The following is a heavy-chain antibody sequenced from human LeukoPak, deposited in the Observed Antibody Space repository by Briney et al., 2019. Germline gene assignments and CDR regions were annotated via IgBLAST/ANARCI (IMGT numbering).Heavy chain of an antibody. D-gene: IGHD6-13*01. V-gene: IGHV3-33*08. Sequence: GGSLKLSCAASGFTFSIYSMNWVRQAPGKGLEWVALIWYDGSNKYYADSVKGRFTISRDNSKNTLYLQMNSLRAEDTAVYYCGTVRGPDSSRWYSDYWGQGTLVTVSS. CDR2: IWYDGSNK. CDR1: GFTFSIYS. J-gene: IGHJ4*02. CDR3: GTVRGPDSSRWYSDY.